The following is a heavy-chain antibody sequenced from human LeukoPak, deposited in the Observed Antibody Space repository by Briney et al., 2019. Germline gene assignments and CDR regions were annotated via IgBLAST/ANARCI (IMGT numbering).Heavy chain of an antibody. D-gene: IGHD3-10*01. V-gene: IGHV4-34*01. Sequence: SETLSLTCAVYGGSFSGYYWSWIRQPPGKGLEWIGEINHSGSTNYNPSLKSRVTISVDTSKNQFSLKLSSVTAADTAVYYCARDPPGSVDYWGQGTLVTVSS. J-gene: IGHJ4*02. CDR3: ARDPPGSVDY. CDR2: INHSGST. CDR1: GGSFSGYY.